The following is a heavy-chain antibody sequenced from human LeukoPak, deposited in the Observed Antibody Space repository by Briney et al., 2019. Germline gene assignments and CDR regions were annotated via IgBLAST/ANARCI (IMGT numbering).Heavy chain of an antibody. D-gene: IGHD3/OR15-3a*01. Sequence: PGGSLRLSCAASGFTFSSYGMHWVRQAPGKGLEWVAVISYDGSNKYYADSVKGRFTISRGNSKNTLYLQMNSLRAEDTAVYYCAKGGDWMAAGLDYWGQGTLVTVSS. V-gene: IGHV3-30*18. CDR3: AKGGDWMAAGLDY. CDR2: ISYDGSNK. CDR1: GFTFSSYG. J-gene: IGHJ4*02.